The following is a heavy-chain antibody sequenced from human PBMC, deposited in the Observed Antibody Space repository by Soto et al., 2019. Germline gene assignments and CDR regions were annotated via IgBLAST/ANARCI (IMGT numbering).Heavy chain of an antibody. J-gene: IGHJ4*02. CDR1: GFTFSSYA. CDR3: AKDGKIAAAGTWVKYFDY. Sequence: PGGSLRLSCAASGFTFSSYAMSWVRQAPGKGLEWVSAISGSGDKTYYADSVKGRITISRDNSKNTLYLQMNSLRAEDTAVYYCAKDGKIAAAGTWVKYFDYWGQGTMVTVYS. V-gene: IGHV3-23*01. CDR2: ISGSGDKT. D-gene: IGHD6-13*01.